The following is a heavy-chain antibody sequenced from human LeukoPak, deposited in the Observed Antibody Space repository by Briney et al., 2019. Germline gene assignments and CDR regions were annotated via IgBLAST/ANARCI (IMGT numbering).Heavy chain of an antibody. J-gene: IGHJ6*03. D-gene: IGHD3-10*01. Sequence: GRSLRLSCAASGFTFDDYAMHWVRQAPGKGLERVSGISWNSGSIGYADSVKGRFTISRDNAKNSLYLQMNSLRAEDTALYYCARGDYYYMDVWGKGTTVTVSS. CDR2: ISWNSGSI. V-gene: IGHV3-9*01. CDR3: ARGDYYYMDV. CDR1: GFTFDDYA.